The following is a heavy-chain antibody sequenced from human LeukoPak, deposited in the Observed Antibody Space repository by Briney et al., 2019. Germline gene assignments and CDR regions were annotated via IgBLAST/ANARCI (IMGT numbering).Heavy chain of an antibody. Sequence: SETLSLTCAVYGGSFSGYYWSWIRQPPGKGLEWIGEINHSGSTNYNPSLKSRVTISVDTSKNQFSLKLSSVTAADTAVYYCARRLPFRNDYGTLRLDYWGQGTLVTVSS. J-gene: IGHJ4*02. V-gene: IGHV4-34*01. CDR2: INHSGST. CDR3: ARRLPFRNDYGTLRLDY. D-gene: IGHD4-17*01. CDR1: GGSFSGYY.